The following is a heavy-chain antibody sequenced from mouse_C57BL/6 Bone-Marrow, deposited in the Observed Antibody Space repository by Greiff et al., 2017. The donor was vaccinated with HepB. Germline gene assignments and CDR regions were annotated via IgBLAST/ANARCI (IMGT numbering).Heavy chain of an antibody. CDR3: ARWGSYSNYVDWYFDV. J-gene: IGHJ1*03. D-gene: IGHD2-5*01. CDR1: GYTFTSYG. V-gene: IGHV1-81*01. CDR2: IYPRSGNT. Sequence: QVQLQQSEAELARPGASVKLSCKASGYTFTSYGISWVKQRTGQGLEWIGEIYPRSGNTYYNEKFKGKATLTADKSSSTAYMELRSLTSEDSAVYFCARWGSYSNYVDWYFDVWGTGTTVTVSS.